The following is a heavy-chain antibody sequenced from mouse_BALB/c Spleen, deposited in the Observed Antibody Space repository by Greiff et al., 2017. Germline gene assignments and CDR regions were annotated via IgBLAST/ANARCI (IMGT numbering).Heavy chain of an antibody. Sequence: QVQLQQPGAELVKPGASVKLSCKASGYTFTSYWMHWVKLWPGQGFEWIGEINPSNGGTNYNEKFKRKATLTVDKSSSTAYMQLSSLTSEDSAVYYCTIRDRYDEEFAYWGQGTLVTVSA. CDR1: GYTFTSYW. J-gene: IGHJ3*01. CDR3: TIRDRYDEEFAY. V-gene: IGHV1S16*01. CDR2: INPSNGGT. D-gene: IGHD2-14*01.